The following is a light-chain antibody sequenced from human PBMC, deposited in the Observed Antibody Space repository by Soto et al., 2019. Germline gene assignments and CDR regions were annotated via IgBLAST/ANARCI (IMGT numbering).Light chain of an antibody. J-gene: IGKJ3*01. V-gene: IGKV3-20*01. Sequence: EIVWTQSPGTRSLSPGERANISCRAIQSVSSSYLAWYQQKPGQAPRLLIYGASSRATGIPGRFAGSGSGTDFTLTISRLEPEDFAVYYCHQYGLSPPYTFGPGTRWIS. CDR1: QSVSSSY. CDR2: GAS. CDR3: HQYGLSPPYT.